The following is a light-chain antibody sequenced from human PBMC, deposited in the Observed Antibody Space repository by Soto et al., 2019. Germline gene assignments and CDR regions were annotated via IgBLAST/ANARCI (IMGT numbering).Light chain of an antibody. CDR3: CSYAGSYSLL. Sequence: QSALTQPRSASGSPGQSVTISCTGTSSDIGGYNYVSWYQQHPGKAPKLIIYAVTKRPSGVPDRFSASKSGNTASLTISGLQAEDEADYYCCSYAGSYSLLFGGGTKLTVL. CDR1: SSDIGGYNY. CDR2: AVT. V-gene: IGLV2-11*01. J-gene: IGLJ2*01.